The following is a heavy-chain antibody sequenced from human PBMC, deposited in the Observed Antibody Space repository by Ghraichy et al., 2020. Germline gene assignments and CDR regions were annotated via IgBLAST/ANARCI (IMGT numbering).Heavy chain of an antibody. CDR1: GGSISSYY. CDR2: IYTSGST. J-gene: IGHJ2*01. Sequence: SETLSLTCTVSGGSISSYYWSWIRQPAGKGLEWIGRIYTSGSTNYNPSLKSRVTMSVDTSKNQFSLKLSSVTAADTAVYYCAREGGDYGGPYWYFDLWGRGTLVTVSS. D-gene: IGHD4-23*01. V-gene: IGHV4-4*07. CDR3: AREGGDYGGPYWYFDL.